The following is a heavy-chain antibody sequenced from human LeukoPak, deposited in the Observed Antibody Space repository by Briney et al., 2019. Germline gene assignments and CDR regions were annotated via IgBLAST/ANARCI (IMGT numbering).Heavy chain of an antibody. CDR2: IKSKTDGETA. J-gene: IGHJ4*02. CDR3: TTGNWGPY. D-gene: IGHD7-27*01. Sequence: GGSLRLSCAASGFTFSNAWMNWVRQAPGKGLEWVGRIKSKTDGETADFGAPVKGRFAISRDDSKNTMYLHMNSLRTEDTAVYYCTTGNWGPYWGQGTLVTVSS. V-gene: IGHV3-15*07. CDR1: GFTFSNAW.